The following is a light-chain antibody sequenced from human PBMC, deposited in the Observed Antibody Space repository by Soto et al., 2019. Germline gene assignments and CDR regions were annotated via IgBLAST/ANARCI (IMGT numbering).Light chain of an antibody. CDR1: NIGSKS. V-gene: IGLV3-21*04. J-gene: IGLJ2*01. CDR3: PVWDSSSDHVV. Sequence: SYELTQPPSVSVAPGKTARITCGGNNIGSKSVHWYQQKSGQAPVLVIYYDSDRPSGIPERFSGSNSGNTATLTISRVEAGDEADYYCPVWDSSSDHVVFGGGTKLTVL. CDR2: YDS.